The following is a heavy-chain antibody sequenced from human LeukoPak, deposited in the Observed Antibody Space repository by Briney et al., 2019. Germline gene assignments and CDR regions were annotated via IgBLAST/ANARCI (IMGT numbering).Heavy chain of an antibody. V-gene: IGHV4-39*07. CDR1: GGSISSSGYY. J-gene: IGHJ6*03. D-gene: IGHD6-13*01. Sequence: PSETLSLTCTVSGGSISSSGYYWGWIRQPPGKGLEWIGSIYFSGSTNYNPSLKSRVTISVDTSKSQFSLKLSSVTAADTAVYYCARLNIAATGRRVHYYYYMDVWGKGTTVTISS. CDR3: ARLNIAATGRRVHYYYYMDV. CDR2: IYFSGST.